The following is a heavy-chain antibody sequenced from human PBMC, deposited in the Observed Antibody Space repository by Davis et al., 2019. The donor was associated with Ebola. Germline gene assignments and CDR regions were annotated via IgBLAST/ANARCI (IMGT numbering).Heavy chain of an antibody. D-gene: IGHD2-2*01. CDR1: GFTFSDYY. J-gene: IGHJ2*01. V-gene: IGHV3-74*01. CDR2: INSDGSST. CDR3: ARGPPGYCSSTSCPWRYFDL. Sequence: PGGSLRLSCAASGFTFSDYYMSWIRQAPGKGLVWVSRINSDGSSTSYADSVKGRFTISRDNAKNTLYLQMNSLRAEDTAVYYCARGPPGYCSSTSCPWRYFDLWGRGTLVTVSS.